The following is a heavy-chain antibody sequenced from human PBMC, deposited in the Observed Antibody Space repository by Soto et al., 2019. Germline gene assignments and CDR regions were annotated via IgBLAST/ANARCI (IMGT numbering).Heavy chain of an antibody. CDR1: GGTFSSYA. J-gene: IGHJ5*01. CDR2: SIPIFGTA. Sequence: AVKVTCKASGGTFSSYAISWVRQAPGQGLEWVGGSIPIFGTANYAQKFEGRVTITADESTSTAYIELSSLRSEDTAVYYCAAARPGYCSGGSCYPTRCSIRHDPRGQGNLVP. D-gene: IGHD2-15*01. V-gene: IGHV1-69*01. CDR3: AAARPGYCSGGSCYPTRCSIRHDP.